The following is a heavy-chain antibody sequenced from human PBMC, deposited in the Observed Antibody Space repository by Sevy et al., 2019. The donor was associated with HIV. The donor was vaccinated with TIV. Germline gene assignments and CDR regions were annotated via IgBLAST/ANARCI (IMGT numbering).Heavy chain of an antibody. CDR3: AKGPYDSSGYHDY. V-gene: IGHV3-30*02. CDR1: GFTFSSYG. Sequence: GGSLRLSCAASGFTFSSYGMHWVRQAPGKGLEWVAFIRYDGSNKYYADSVKGRFTISRDNYKNTLYLQMNSLRAEDTAVYYCAKGPYDSSGYHDYWGQGTLVTVSS. D-gene: IGHD3-22*01. CDR2: IRYDGSNK. J-gene: IGHJ4*02.